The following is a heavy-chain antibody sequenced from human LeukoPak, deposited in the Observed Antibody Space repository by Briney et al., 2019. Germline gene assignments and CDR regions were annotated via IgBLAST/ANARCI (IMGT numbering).Heavy chain of an antibody. CDR2: IYYSGST. Sequence: SSQTVSLTCTVSGGSISSSSYYWGWVRQPPGKGLEWVGSIYYSGSTYYNPSLKSRVTISVDTSKNQFSLKLSSVAAADTAVYYCARTYDFWSGDWLGGDCWGQGTLVTVSS. CDR3: ARTYDFWSGDWLGGDC. J-gene: IGHJ4*02. CDR1: GGSISSSSYY. V-gene: IGHV4-39*01. D-gene: IGHD3-3*01.